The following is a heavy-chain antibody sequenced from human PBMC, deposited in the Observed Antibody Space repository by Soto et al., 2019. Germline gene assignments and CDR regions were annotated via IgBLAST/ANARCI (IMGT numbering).Heavy chain of an antibody. CDR2: INSDGSST. CDR3: VRTSLVVATATREDY. J-gene: IGHJ4*02. V-gene: IGHV3-74*01. D-gene: IGHD2-15*01. Sequence: EVQLVESGGGLVQPGGSLRVSCAASGFTFSSYWMHWVRQAPGKGLVWVSRINSDGSSTSYADSVKGRFTISRDKAKNTLDLRMNRLRAEETAVYYCVRTSLVVATATREDYWGQGTLVTVSS. CDR1: GFTFSSYW.